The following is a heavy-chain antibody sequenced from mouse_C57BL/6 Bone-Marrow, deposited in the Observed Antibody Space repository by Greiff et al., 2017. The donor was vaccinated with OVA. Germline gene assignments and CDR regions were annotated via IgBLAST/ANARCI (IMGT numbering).Heavy chain of an antibody. CDR2: FYPGSGSI. J-gene: IGHJ4*01. V-gene: IGHV1-62-2*01. CDR3: ARHEERAEISYVKNSPLGYAMDD. Sequence: QVQLQQSGAELVKPGASVKLSCKASGYTFTEYTIHWVKQRSGQGLEWIGWFYPGSGSIKYNEKFKDKATLTADTSSSTAYLALSRLTSEDSAVYFCARHEERAEISYVKNSPLGYAMDDWGKGTSVTVSS. D-gene: IGHD2-1*01. CDR1: GYTFTEYT.